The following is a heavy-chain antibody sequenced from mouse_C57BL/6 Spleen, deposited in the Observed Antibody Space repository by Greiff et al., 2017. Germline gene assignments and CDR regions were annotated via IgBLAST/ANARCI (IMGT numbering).Heavy chain of an antibody. Sequence: EVKLVESGGGLVKPGGSLKLSCAASGFTFSDYGMHWVRQAPEKGLEWVAYISSGSSTIYYADTVKGRFTISRDNAKNTLFLQMTSLRSEDTAMYYCARNYYGSSYRGYYYAMDYWGQGTSVTVSS. CDR2: ISSGSSTI. CDR1: GFTFSDYG. V-gene: IGHV5-17*01. CDR3: ARNYYGSSYRGYYYAMDY. D-gene: IGHD1-1*01. J-gene: IGHJ4*01.